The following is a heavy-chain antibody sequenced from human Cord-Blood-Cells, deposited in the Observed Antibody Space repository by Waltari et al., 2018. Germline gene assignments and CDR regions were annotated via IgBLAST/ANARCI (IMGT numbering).Heavy chain of an antibody. J-gene: IGHJ4*02. CDR2: IRSKAYGGTT. Sequence: EVQLVESGGGLVKPGRSLRLSCTASGFTFGDYAMSWFRQAPGSGLEWVGFIRSKAYGGTTEYAASVKGRFTISRDDSKSIAYLQMNSLKTEDTAMYYCTRARLVVVVPAAIDYWGQGTLVTVSS. V-gene: IGHV3-49*05. D-gene: IGHD2-2*01. CDR1: GFTFGDYA. CDR3: TRARLVVVVPAAIDY.